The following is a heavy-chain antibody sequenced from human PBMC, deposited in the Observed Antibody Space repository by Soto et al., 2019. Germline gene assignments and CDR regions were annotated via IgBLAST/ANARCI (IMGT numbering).Heavy chain of an antibody. CDR3: ARYSNHWFKTEGMDV. Sequence: QVQLRESGPVLVKASETLSLTCTVPVDSISTYYWSWIRRPAGKGLEWIGRIDVSGNTNYNPSLKSRVTTSADTSKKQFSLKLTSVTAADTAVYYCARYSNHWFKTEGMDVWGQGTTVTVSS. J-gene: IGHJ6*02. CDR1: VDSISTYY. D-gene: IGHD1-26*01. CDR2: IDVSGNT. V-gene: IGHV4-4*07.